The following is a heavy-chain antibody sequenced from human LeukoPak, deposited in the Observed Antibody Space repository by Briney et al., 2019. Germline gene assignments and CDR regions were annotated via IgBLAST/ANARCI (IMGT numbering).Heavy chain of an antibody. V-gene: IGHV3-23*01. J-gene: IGHJ6*03. CDR2: ISGSGGST. Sequence: PGGSLRLSCAASGFTFSSYAMSWVRQAPGKGLEWVSAISGSGGSTYYADSVKGRFTISRDNSKNTLYLQMNSLRAEDTAVYYCAKRGTSWLGYYYYYYMDVWGKGTTVTVSS. D-gene: IGHD2-2*01. CDR1: GFTFSSYA. CDR3: AKRGTSWLGYYYYYYMDV.